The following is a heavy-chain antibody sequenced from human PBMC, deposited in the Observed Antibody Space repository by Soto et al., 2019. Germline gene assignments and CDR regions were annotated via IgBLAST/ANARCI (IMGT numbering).Heavy chain of an antibody. Sequence: GASVKVSCKASGGTFSSYAICWVRQAPGQGLEWMGGIIPIFGTANYAQKFQGRVTITADESTSTAYMELSSLRSEDTAVYYCASSYYYDSSGYQDAFDIWGQGTMVTVSS. V-gene: IGHV1-69*13. CDR2: IIPIFGTA. CDR3: ASSYYYDSSGYQDAFDI. J-gene: IGHJ3*02. D-gene: IGHD3-22*01. CDR1: GGTFSSYA.